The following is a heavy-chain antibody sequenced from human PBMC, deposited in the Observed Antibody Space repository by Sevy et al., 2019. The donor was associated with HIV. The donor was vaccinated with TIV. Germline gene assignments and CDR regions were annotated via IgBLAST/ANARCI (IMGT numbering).Heavy chain of an antibody. D-gene: IGHD1-26*01. CDR3: ARDWVAGGALDI. CDR2: ISSSGTSI. CDR1: GFTFSSYT. Sequence: GGSLRLSCATSGFTFSSYTMNWVRQAPGKGLEWISYISSSGTSIYYADSVKGRFTISRDNAKDSLYLQMNSLRDEDTAVYYCARDWVAGGALDIWGQGTMVTVSS. V-gene: IGHV3-48*02. J-gene: IGHJ3*02.